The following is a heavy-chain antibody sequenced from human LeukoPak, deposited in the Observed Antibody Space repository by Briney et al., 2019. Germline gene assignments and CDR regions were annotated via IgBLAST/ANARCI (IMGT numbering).Heavy chain of an antibody. D-gene: IGHD3-22*01. Sequence: PGGSLRLSCAVSGITLSNYGMSWVRQAPGKGLEWVAGISGSGGATNYADSVKGRFTISRDHPKNTLYLQMNSLRVEDTAVYFCAKRGVVIRVILVGFHKEAYYFDSWGQGAPVTVSS. CDR1: GITLSNYG. J-gene: IGHJ4*02. CDR2: ISGSGGAT. CDR3: AKRGVVIRVILVGFHKEAYYFDS. V-gene: IGHV3-23*01.